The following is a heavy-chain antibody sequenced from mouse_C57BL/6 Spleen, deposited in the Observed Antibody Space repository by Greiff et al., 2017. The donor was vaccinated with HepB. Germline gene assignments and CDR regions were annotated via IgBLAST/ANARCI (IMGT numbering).Heavy chain of an antibody. CDR3: ARDHYSNGGFAY. CDR1: GFTFSSYA. V-gene: IGHV5-4*01. D-gene: IGHD2-5*01. CDR2: ISDGGSYT. Sequence: EVKLMESGGGLVKPGGSLKLSCAASGFTFSSYAMSWVRQTPEKRLEWVATISDGGSYTYYPDNVTGRFTISRDNAKNNLYLQMSHLKSEDTAMYYCARDHYSNGGFAYWGQGTLVTVSA. J-gene: IGHJ3*01.